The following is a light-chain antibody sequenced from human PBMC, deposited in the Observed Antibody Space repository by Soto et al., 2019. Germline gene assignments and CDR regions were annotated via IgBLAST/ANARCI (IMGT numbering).Light chain of an antibody. V-gene: IGKV1-9*01. CDR1: QGISSF. J-gene: IGKJ3*01. Sequence: DIQLTQSPSFLSASVGDRVTITCRASQGISSFLAWYQQKPGKAPQLLIYGASTLQSGVPSRFSGSGSGTEFTLTISSLQPEDFATYYCQQLNSYPVSFGPGTKVDVK. CDR2: GAS. CDR3: QQLNSYPVS.